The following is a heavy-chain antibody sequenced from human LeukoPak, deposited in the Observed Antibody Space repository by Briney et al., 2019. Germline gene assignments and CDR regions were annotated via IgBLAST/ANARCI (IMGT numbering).Heavy chain of an antibody. D-gene: IGHD3-22*01. V-gene: IGHV4-4*02. CDR3: ATYYDTGGYKFNY. CDR2: IHHSGST. Sequence: TSETLSLTCAVSGGSISSGSWWGWIRQPPGKGLEWIGEIHHSGSTNYNPSLRSRLTISIDKSKNQFSLKLTSVTAADTAVYYCATYYDTGGYKFNYWGQGTLVTVSS. J-gene: IGHJ4*02. CDR1: GGSISSGSW.